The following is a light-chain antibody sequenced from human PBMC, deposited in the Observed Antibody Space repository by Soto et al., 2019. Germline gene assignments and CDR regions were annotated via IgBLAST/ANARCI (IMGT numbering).Light chain of an antibody. Sequence: EIVVTQSPATLSVSPGERVTLSCRASQSVSSSLAWYQQRPGQAPRLLIYDTSTRAAGIAARFSGSGSGTEFTLSISSLHSEDFGVYYCHHYGSSPPWTFGQGTK. V-gene: IGKV3-15*01. CDR1: QSVSSS. CDR3: HHYGSSPPWT. CDR2: DTS. J-gene: IGKJ1*01.